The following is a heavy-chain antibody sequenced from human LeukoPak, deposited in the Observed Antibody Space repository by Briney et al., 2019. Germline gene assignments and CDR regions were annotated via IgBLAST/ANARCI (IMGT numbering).Heavy chain of an antibody. Sequence: NPSETLSLTCTVSGGSISSSSYYWAWIRQPPGKGLEWIGNIYYSGSTYYNPSLKSRVTISVDTSKNQFSLKLSSVTAADTAVYYCARDPEYSSSYDRGDAFDIWGQGTMVTVSS. D-gene: IGHD6-6*01. CDR1: GGSISSSSYY. CDR3: ARDPEYSSSYDRGDAFDI. CDR2: IYYSGST. J-gene: IGHJ3*02. V-gene: IGHV4-39*07.